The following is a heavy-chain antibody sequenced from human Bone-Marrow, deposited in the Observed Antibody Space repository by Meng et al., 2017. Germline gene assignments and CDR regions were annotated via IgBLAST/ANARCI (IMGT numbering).Heavy chain of an antibody. D-gene: IGHD6-13*01. J-gene: IGHJ3*02. CDR3: ARGIATTGKKAFDI. V-gene: IGHV4-30-4*01. CDR1: GGSISSGDYY. CDR2: IYYSGSTYYSGST. Sequence: QVQLQESGPGLVKPSQTLSLTCTVSGGSISSGDYYWSWIRQPPGKGLEWIGYIYYSGSTYYSGSTYYNPSLKSRITISVDTSKNQISLKLSSVTAADTAVYYCARGIATTGKKAFDIWGQGTMVTVSS.